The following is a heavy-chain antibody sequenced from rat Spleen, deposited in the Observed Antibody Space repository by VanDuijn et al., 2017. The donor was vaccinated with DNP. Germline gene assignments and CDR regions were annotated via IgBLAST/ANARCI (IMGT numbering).Heavy chain of an antibody. J-gene: IGHJ2*01. CDR2: ISTSGGST. D-gene: IGHD4-3*01. V-gene: IGHV5S23*01. CDR1: GFTFSYYG. CDR3: AKNSGYYFDY. Sequence: EVQLVESGGGLVQPGRSLKLSCAASGFTFSYYGMAWIRQVPGKGLEWVATISTSGGSTYYRDSVKGRFTISRDNAKSSLYLQMNSLKSEDTATYYCAKNSGYYFDYWGQGVMVTVSS.